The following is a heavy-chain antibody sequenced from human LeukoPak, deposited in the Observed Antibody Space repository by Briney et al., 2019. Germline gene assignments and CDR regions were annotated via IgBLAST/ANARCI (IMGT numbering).Heavy chain of an antibody. CDR2: ISFGGGNT. Sequence: WGSLRLFCAASGFTFSSYGMYWVRQAPGKGLEWFSGISFGGGNTYYADSVQGRFTNSRDNSKNTLYLQMTSLRAEDTAVYYCVKGGVLWKGDIWGQGTMVTVSS. J-gene: IGHJ3*02. CDR3: VKGGVLWKGDI. D-gene: IGHD1-1*01. CDR1: GFTFSSYG. V-gene: IGHV3-23*01.